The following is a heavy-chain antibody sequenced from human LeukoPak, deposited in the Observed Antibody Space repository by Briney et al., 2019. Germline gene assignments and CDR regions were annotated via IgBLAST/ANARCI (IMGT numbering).Heavy chain of an antibody. CDR1: GYTFTSYY. Sequence: ASVKVSCKASGYTFTSYYMHWVRQAPGQGLEWMGIINPSGGSTSYAQKFQGRVTMTRDTSTSTVYMELSSLRSEDTAVYYCARGAEMATIDDDAFDIWGQGTMVTVS. D-gene: IGHD5-24*01. CDR2: INPSGGST. CDR3: ARGAEMATIDDDAFDI. J-gene: IGHJ3*02. V-gene: IGHV1-46*01.